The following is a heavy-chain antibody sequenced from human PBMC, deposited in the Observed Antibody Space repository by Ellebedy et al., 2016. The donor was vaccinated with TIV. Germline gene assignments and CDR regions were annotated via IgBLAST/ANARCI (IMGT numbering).Heavy chain of an antibody. CDR2: VYYSGSP. CDR3: ARTDPWQPIDD. V-gene: IGHV4-39*01. D-gene: IGHD2-21*02. Sequence: MPSETLSLTCSVSGGSVSSTRYYWAWIRQPPGKGLEYIGRVYYSGSPYYNPSFKSRVTLSAETSKNQFSLNLRTVTAADTAVYYCARTDPWQPIDDWGQGILVSVSS. CDR1: GGSVSSTRYY. J-gene: IGHJ4*02.